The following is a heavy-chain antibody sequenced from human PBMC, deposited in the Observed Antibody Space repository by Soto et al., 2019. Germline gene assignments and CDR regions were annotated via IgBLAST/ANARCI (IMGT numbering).Heavy chain of an antibody. J-gene: IGHJ6*02. CDR1: GFTFSSYS. D-gene: IGHD6-6*01. CDR2: ISSSSSYI. CDR3: ARKYSSSEYYYYAMDV. V-gene: IGHV3-21*01. Sequence: GGSLRLSCAASGFTFSSYSMNWVRQAPGKGLEWVSSISSSSSYIYYADSVKGRFTISRDNAKNSLYLQMNSLRAEDTAVYYCARKYSSSEYYYYAMDVWGQGTTVTVSS.